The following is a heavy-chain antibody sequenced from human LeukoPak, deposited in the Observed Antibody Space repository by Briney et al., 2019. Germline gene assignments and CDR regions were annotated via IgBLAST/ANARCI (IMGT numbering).Heavy chain of an antibody. D-gene: IGHD6-13*01. CDR3: ARGPRYSSSWYDY. J-gene: IGHJ4*02. Sequence: PSETLSLTCTVSGGSISSGGYYWSWIRQHPGKGLEWIGYINYSGSTYYNPSLKSRVTMSVDTSKDQFSLKLSSVTAADTAVYYCARGPRYSSSWYDYWGQGTLVTVSS. V-gene: IGHV4-31*03. CDR1: GGSISSGGYY. CDR2: INYSGST.